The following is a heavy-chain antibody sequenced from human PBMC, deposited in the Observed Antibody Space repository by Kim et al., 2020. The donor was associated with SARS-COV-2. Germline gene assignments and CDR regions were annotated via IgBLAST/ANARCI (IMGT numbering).Heavy chain of an antibody. CDR2: GGTT. Sequence: GGTTKYADSLKGRFTISRDNSKNTLFLQMNNLRPDDTAIYYCANGEPSDYWGQGTPVTVSS. CDR3: ANGEPSDY. D-gene: IGHD3-10*01. V-gene: IGHV3-23*01. J-gene: IGHJ4*02.